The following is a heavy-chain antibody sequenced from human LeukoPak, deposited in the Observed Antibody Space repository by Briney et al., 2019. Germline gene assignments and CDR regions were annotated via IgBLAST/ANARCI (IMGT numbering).Heavy chain of an antibody. CDR2: ISGGGGST. CDR1: GFTFNIYA. CDR3: AQYSSGWYSVYDY. D-gene: IGHD6-19*01. J-gene: IGHJ4*02. Sequence: GGSLRLSCAASGFTFNIYAMSWVRQAPGEGLKWVSGISGGGGSTYYTDSVKGRFTISRDNSKNTLYLQMSSLRAEDTAVYYCAQYSSGWYSVYDYWGQGTLVTVSS. V-gene: IGHV3-23*01.